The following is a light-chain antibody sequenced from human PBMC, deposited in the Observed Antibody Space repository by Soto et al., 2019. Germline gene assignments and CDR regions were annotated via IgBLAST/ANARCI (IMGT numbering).Light chain of an antibody. CDR1: QSVSSN. CDR3: QQSNDWPLT. J-gene: IGKJ4*01. V-gene: IGKV3-15*01. Sequence: EIVMTQSPATLSVSPGERATLSCRASQSVSSNLAWYQQKPGQAPRLLIYGPSTRATGVPARFSGSGSGTEFTLTISSLQSEDFAVYFCQQSNDWPLTFGGGTKVDIK. CDR2: GPS.